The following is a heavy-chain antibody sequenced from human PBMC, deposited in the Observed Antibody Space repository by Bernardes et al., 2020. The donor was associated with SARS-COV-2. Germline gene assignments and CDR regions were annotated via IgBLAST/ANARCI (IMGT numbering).Heavy chain of an antibody. V-gene: IGHV3-74*01. D-gene: IGHD2-15*01. J-gene: IGHJ4*02. CDR1: GLSNYW. CDR3: ARGFGGPSDY. CDR2: IEKDGSVI. Sequence: GGSLRLSFVAPGLSNYWMHWVRQAPGKGLVWVSRIEKDGSVIDYADSVRGRFTIFRDNARDTLYLQMDSLTADDTAVYYCARGFGGPSDYWGQGTLVTVAS.